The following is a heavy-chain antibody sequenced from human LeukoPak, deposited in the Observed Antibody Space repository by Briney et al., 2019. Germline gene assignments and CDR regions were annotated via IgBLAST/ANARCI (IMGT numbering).Heavy chain of an antibody. CDR1: GFTFSSYA. CDR2: ISSSSSYI. V-gene: IGHV3-21*01. J-gene: IGHJ4*02. CDR3: ARDPRKAPPGY. Sequence: GGSLRLSCAASGFTFSSYAMSWVRQAPGKGLEWVSSISSSSSYIYYADSVKGRFTISRDNAKNSLYLQMNSLRAEDTAVYYCARDPRKAPPGYWGQGTLVTVSS.